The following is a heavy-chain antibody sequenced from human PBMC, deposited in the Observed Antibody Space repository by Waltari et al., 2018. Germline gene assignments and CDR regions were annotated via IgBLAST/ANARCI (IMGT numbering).Heavy chain of an antibody. J-gene: IGHJ4*02. Sequence: QVQLVESGGGVVQPGRSLRLSCAASGFTFSSYGMHWVRQAPGKGLEWVAVIWYDGSNKYYADSVKGRFTISRDNSKNTLYLQMNSLRAEDTAVYYCARDTDILTGYLTYYFDYWGQGTLVTVSS. CDR3: ARDTDILTGYLTYYFDY. D-gene: IGHD3-9*01. CDR2: IWYDGSNK. CDR1: GFTFSSYG. V-gene: IGHV3-33*01.